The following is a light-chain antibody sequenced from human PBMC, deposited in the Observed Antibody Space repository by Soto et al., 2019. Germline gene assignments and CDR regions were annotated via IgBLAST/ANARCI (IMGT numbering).Light chain of an antibody. Sequence: QSVLTQPPSASGTPGQRVTIYCSGSSSNIGSNTVNWYQQLPGMAPKLLIYGNNQRPSGVPDRFSGSKSGTSASLAISGLQSADEAEYYCAAWDDSLNGYVFATGTKVTVL. CDR3: AAWDDSLNGYV. CDR1: SSNIGSNT. V-gene: IGLV1-44*01. J-gene: IGLJ1*01. CDR2: GNN.